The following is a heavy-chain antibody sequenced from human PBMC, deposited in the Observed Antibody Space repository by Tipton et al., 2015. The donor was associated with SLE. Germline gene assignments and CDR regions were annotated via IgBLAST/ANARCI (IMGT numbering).Heavy chain of an antibody. CDR3: ARSGGFRELSFDY. J-gene: IGHJ4*02. D-gene: IGHD3-10*01. V-gene: IGHV4-34*01. CDR2: INHSGST. Sequence: TLSLTCAVYGGSFSGYYWSWIRQPPGKGLEWIGEINHSGSTNYNPSLKSRVTISVDTSKNQFSLKLSSVTAADTAVYYCARSGGFRELSFDYWGQGTLVTVSS. CDR1: GGSFSGYY.